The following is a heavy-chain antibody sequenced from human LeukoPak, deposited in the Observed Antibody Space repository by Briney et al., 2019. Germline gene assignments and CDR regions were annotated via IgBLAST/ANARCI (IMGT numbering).Heavy chain of an antibody. Sequence: GGSLRLSCAASGFTFGSYAMHWVRQAPGKGLEWVAVISYDGSNKYYADSVKGRFTISRDNSKNTLYLQMNSLRAEDTAVYYRARDETLLWFGEYSWGAFDIWGQGTMVTVSS. D-gene: IGHD3-10*01. V-gene: IGHV3-30-3*01. CDR1: GFTFGSYA. J-gene: IGHJ3*02. CDR2: ISYDGSNK. CDR3: ARDETLLWFGEYSWGAFDI.